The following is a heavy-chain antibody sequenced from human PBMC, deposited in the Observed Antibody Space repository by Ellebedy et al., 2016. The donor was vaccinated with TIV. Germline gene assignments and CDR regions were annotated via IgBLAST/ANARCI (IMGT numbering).Heavy chain of an antibody. V-gene: IGHV3-7*01. CDR1: GFIFSSYW. CDR2: IKQDGSEK. CDR3: ARAWGSFDY. J-gene: IGHJ4*02. D-gene: IGHD3-16*01. Sequence: GGSLRLSXAASGFIFSSYWMSWVRQAPGKGLEWVANIKQDGSEKYYVDSVKGRFTISRDNAKNSLYLQMNSLRAEDTAVYYCARAWGSFDYWGQGTLVTVSS.